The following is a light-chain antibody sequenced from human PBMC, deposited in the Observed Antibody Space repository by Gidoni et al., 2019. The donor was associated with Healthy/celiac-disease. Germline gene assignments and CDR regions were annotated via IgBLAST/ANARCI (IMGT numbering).Light chain of an antibody. CDR2: GAS. Sequence: SPGTLSLSPGERATLSCRASQSVSSSYLAWYQQKPGQAPRLLIYGASSRATGIPDRFSGSGSGTDFTLTISRLEPEDFAVYYCQQYGSSSLTFGGGTKVEIK. CDR3: QQYGSSSLT. J-gene: IGKJ4*01. V-gene: IGKV3-20*01. CDR1: QSVSSSY.